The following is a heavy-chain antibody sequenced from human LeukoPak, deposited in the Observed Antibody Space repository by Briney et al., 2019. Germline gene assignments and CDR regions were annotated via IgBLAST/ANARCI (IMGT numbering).Heavy chain of an antibody. J-gene: IGHJ5*02. CDR1: GFTFSSYW. D-gene: IGHD2-2*01. CDR2: IKQDGSEK. V-gene: IGHV3-7*01. CDR3: ARDHYSSDIVVVPAASEGVFWFDP. Sequence: GGSLRLSCAASGFTFSSYWMSWVRQAPGKGLEWLANIKQDGSEKYYVDSVKGRFTISRDNAKNSLYLQMNSLRAEDTAVYYCARDHYSSDIVVVPAASEGVFWFDPWGQGTLVTVSS.